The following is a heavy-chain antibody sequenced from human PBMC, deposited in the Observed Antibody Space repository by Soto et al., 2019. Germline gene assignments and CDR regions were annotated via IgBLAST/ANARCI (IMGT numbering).Heavy chain of an antibody. Sequence: QVQLVQSGAEVKKPGSSVKVSCKASGGTFNTYTISWVRQVPGQGLEWMGGIMPLYAKPTYEQPFLGRFTIAADEHTSTVYMELSSLRSEDTALYYCASLNNWSSGDGRIDVWGRGTAVSVSS. CDR3: ASLNNWSSGDGRIDV. J-gene: IGHJ6*02. CDR1: GGTFNTYT. D-gene: IGHD1-26*01. V-gene: IGHV1-69*01. CDR2: IMPLYAKP.